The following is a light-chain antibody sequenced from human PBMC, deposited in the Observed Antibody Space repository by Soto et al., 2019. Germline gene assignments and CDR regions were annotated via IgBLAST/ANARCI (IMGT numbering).Light chain of an antibody. Sequence: EIVLTQSPATLSLSPGERATLSCRASQSVSSYLAWYQHKPGQAPRLLIYDASNMATGIPARFSGSGSGTDFTLTSSSREPDDFAVYYSQQRSNWPPTWRFGQGTMVEIK. CDR1: QSVSSY. J-gene: IGKJ1*01. CDR3: QQRSNWPPTWR. V-gene: IGKV3-11*01. CDR2: DAS.